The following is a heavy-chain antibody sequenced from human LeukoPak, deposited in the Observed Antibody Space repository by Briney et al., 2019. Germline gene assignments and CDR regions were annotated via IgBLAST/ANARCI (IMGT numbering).Heavy chain of an antibody. CDR1: GFTFSDYS. CDR2: ISSSSSYV. D-gene: IGHD2-2*01. CDR3: ARERREYQLLFGY. J-gene: IGHJ4*02. V-gene: IGHV3-21*01. Sequence: GGSLRLSCATSGFTFSDYSMNWARQAPGKGLEWVSSISSSSSYVYYADSVKGRFTISRDNAKNSLYLQMNSLRAEDTAVYYCARERREYQLLFGYWGQGTQVTVSS.